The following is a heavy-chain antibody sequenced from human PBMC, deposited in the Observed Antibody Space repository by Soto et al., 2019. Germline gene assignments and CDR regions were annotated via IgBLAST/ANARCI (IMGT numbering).Heavy chain of an antibody. D-gene: IGHD6-19*01. Sequence: PGESLKISCKGSGYSFTSYWISWVRQMPGKGLERMGRIDPSDSYTNYSPSFQGHVTISADKSISTAYLQWSSLKASDTAMYYCARRPIAVAGSYYYYGMDVWGQGTTVTVSS. CDR1: GYSFTSYW. V-gene: IGHV5-10-1*01. CDR2: IDPSDSYT. CDR3: ARRPIAVAGSYYYYGMDV. J-gene: IGHJ6*02.